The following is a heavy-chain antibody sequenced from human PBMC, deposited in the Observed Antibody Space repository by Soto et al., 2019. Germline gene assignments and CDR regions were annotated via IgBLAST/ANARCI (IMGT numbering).Heavy chain of an antibody. CDR1: GYTFTSYA. Sequence: ASVKVSCKASGYTFTSYAMHWVRQAPGQRLEWMGWINAGNGNTKYSQKFQGRVTITRDTSASTAYMELSSLRSEDTAVYYCARAPKGIVATTFDYWGQGTLVTVSS. CDR2: INAGNGNT. D-gene: IGHD5-12*01. CDR3: ARAPKGIVATTFDY. J-gene: IGHJ4*02. V-gene: IGHV1-3*01.